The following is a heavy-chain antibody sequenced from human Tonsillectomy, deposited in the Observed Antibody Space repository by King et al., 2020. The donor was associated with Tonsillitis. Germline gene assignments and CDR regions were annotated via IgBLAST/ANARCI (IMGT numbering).Heavy chain of an antibody. CDR2: MSGSGGST. D-gene: IGHD3-10*01. CDR1: GFTFSSNA. V-gene: IGHV3-23*04. CDR3: ARLSGDAMSHFDL. Sequence: VQLVESGGGLEQPGGSLRLSCAASGFTFSSNAMSWVRQAPGKGLEWVSGMSGSGGSTYYAYFVKGRLTISRDNSKNTLSLQMNSLRAEDTAVYYCARLSGDAMSHFDLWGRGTLVTVS. J-gene: IGHJ2*01.